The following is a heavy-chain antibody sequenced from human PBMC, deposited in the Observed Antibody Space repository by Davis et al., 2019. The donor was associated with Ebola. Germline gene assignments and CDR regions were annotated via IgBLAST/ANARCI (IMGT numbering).Heavy chain of an antibody. CDR2: ISGSGGST. CDR3: ARDQRWELTFDY. J-gene: IGHJ4*02. Sequence: GESLKISCAASGFTFSSYAMSWVRQAPGKGLEWVSAISGSGGSTYYADSVRGRFTISRDNAKNSLYLQMNSLRAEDTAVYYCARDQRWELTFDYWGQGVLVTVSS. CDR1: GFTFSSYA. D-gene: IGHD3-10*01. V-gene: IGHV3-23*01.